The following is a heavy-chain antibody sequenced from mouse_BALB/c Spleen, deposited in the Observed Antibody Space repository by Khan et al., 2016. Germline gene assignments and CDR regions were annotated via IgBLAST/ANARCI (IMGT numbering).Heavy chain of an antibody. D-gene: IGHD1-1*01. V-gene: IGHV9-3-1*01. CDR3: ARYRYYYGSSRYFDV. CDR2: INTYSGES. Sequence: QIQLVQSGPELKRPGKTVKISCKASGYTFTNYGINWVKQAPGKGLKWMGWINTYSGESTYADDFKGRFAFSLETSANTAYLQINNLKNEYTATYFCARYRYYYGSSRYFDVGGAGTTVTVSS. CDR1: GYTFTNYG. J-gene: IGHJ1*01.